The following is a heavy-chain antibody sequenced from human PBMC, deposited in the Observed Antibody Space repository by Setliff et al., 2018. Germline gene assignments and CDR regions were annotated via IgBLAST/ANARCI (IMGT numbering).Heavy chain of an antibody. Sequence: LRLSCTASRFTFSVYVMAWVRQAPGKGLEWVSSITGSGGGTYYADSVKGRFIVSRDNAQNSLYLQMNSLRAEDTAVYYCARSYNFWSGPALDVWGKGTTVTVSS. D-gene: IGHD3-3*01. CDR1: RFTFSVYV. CDR3: ARSYNFWSGPALDV. V-gene: IGHV3-23*01. CDR2: ITGSGGGT. J-gene: IGHJ6*04.